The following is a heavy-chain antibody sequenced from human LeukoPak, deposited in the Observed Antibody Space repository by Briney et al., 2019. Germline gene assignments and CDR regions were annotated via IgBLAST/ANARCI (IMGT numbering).Heavy chain of an antibody. CDR3: CSATSMTAVTTDY. D-gene: IGHD4-11*01. CDR1: GFTFGDYG. CDR2: MSYDGSNT. V-gene: IGHV3-30*03. J-gene: IGHJ4*02. Sequence: GGSLRLSCAASGFTFGDYGMHWVRQTPAKGLEWLAVMSYDGSNTYYEDSVKGRFSISRDNSKNTVYLLLNDLRTEDSAIYYCCSATSMTAVTTDYWGQGTLVSVSS.